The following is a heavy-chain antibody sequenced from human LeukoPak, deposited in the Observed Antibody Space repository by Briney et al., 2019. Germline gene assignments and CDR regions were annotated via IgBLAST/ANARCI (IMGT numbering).Heavy chain of an antibody. D-gene: IGHD5-18*01. CDR2: ISGSGGST. CDR3: AKVLRLRGHFDY. CDR1: GFTFSSYA. J-gene: IGHJ4*02. V-gene: IGHV3-23*01. Sequence: GGSLRLSCAAPGFTFSSYAMSWVRQAPGKGLEWVSAISGSGGSTYYADSAKGRFTISRDNSKNTLYLQMNSLRAEDTAVYYCAKVLRLRGHFDYWGQGTLVTVSS.